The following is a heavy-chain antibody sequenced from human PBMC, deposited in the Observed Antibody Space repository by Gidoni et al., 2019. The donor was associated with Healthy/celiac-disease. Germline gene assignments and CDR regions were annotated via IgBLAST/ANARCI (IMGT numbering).Heavy chain of an antibody. CDR2: SYYSGST. Sequence: QVQLQESGPGLVKPSQTLSLTCTVSGGSISSGGYYWGWIRQHPGQGLEWIGYSYYSGSTYYNPSLKSRVTISVDTSKNQFSLKLSSVTAADTAVYYCARDSLGEQQLGLYGMDVWGQGTTVTVSS. CDR1: GGSISSGGYY. CDR3: ARDSLGEQQLGLYGMDV. V-gene: IGHV4-31*03. D-gene: IGHD6-13*01. J-gene: IGHJ6*02.